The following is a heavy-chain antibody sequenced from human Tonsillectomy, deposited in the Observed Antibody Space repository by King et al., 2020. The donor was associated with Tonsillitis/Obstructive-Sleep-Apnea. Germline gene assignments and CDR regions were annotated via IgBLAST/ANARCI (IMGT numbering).Heavy chain of an antibody. Sequence: VQLVESGGGVVQPGRSLRLSCAASGFTFSSYGMHWVRQAPGKGLEGVAVIWYDGSHKYYADSVKGRFTISRDNSKNTRYLQMDSPRAEDTAVYYCARADGYAAFYYYMDVWGKGTTVTVSS. J-gene: IGHJ6*03. CDR3: ARADGYAAFYYYMDV. D-gene: IGHD2-2*01. CDR1: GFTFSSYG. CDR2: IWYDGSHK. V-gene: IGHV3-33*01.